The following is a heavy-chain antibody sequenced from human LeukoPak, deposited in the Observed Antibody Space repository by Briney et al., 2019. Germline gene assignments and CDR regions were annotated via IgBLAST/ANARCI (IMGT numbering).Heavy chain of an antibody. D-gene: IGHD2-21*02. CDR2: IWYDGSNK. V-gene: IGHV3-33*01. Sequence: GGSLRLSCAASGFTFRSHGMHWVRQAPGKGLEWVAVIWYDGSNKYYAESVRGRFTTSRDNSKNTQYLQMDSLIVEDTAVDYCGRWGDPKALDIGGKGTVVTVSS. J-gene: IGHJ3*02. CDR3: GRWGDPKALDI. CDR1: GFTFRSHG.